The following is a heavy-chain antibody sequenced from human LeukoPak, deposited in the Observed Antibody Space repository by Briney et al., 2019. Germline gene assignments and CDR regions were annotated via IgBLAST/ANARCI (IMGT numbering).Heavy chain of an antibody. V-gene: IGHV4-4*07. CDR1: GGSISSYY. Sequence: SETLSLTCTVSGGSISSYYWSWIRQPAGKGLEWIGRIYTSGSTNYNPSLKSRVTMSVDTSKNQFSLKLSSVTAADTAVYYCARGANGSGSPQLVTLMDVWGKGTRSPSP. J-gene: IGHJ6*03. CDR3: ARGANGSGSPQLVTLMDV. D-gene: IGHD3-10*01. CDR2: IYTSGST.